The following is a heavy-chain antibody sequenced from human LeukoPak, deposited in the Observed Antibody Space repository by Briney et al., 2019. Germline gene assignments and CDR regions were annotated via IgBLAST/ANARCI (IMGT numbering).Heavy chain of an antibody. CDR1: GDSIRSGSFH. V-gene: IGHV4-61*02. CDR3: AKSWGYAANSLHIQH. D-gene: IGHD4-23*01. CDR2: IYITGST. Sequence: SETLSLTYSVSGDSIRSGSFHWNWIRLPAGKGLEWIGRIYITGSTDYNPSLKSRVTMSVDTSNNQFSLKLTSVTAADTAVYYCAKSWGYAANSLHIQHWGQGARVIVSA. J-gene: IGHJ1*01.